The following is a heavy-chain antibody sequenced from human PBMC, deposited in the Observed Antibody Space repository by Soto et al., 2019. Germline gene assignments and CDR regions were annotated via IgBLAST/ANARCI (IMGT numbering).Heavy chain of an antibody. J-gene: IGHJ5*02. V-gene: IGHV4-30-2*02. CDR2: IYHSGST. CDR1: GGSISSGGYS. D-gene: IGHD3-10*01. CDR3: AGRSGSYLNWFDP. Sequence: PSETLSLTCAVSGGSISSGGYSWSWIRQPPGKGLEWIGYIYHSGSTHYNPSLKSRVTISVDTSKNQFSLKLSSVTAADTAVYYCAGRSGSYLNWFDPWGQGTLVTVSS.